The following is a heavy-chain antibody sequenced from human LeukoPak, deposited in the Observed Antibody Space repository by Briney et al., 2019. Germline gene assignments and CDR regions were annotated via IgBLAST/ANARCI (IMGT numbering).Heavy chain of an antibody. D-gene: IGHD3-9*01. Sequence: ASVKVSCKASGYTFTSYGISWVRQAPGQGLEWMGWISGYNGNTHYAQKFQGRVTMTEDTSTDTAYMELSSLRSEDTAVYYCATEPPMRYFDWLWTWGQGTLVTVSS. CDR1: GYTFTSYG. V-gene: IGHV1-18*01. J-gene: IGHJ5*02. CDR3: ATEPPMRYFDWLWT. CDR2: ISGYNGNT.